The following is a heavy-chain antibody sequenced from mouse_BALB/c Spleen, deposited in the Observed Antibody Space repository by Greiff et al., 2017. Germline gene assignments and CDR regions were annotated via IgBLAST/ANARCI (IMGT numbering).Heavy chain of an antibody. CDR1: GFTFSSFG. V-gene: IGHV5-17*02. CDR3: AREENYYGSSPPWFAY. Sequence: EVKLVESGGGLVQPGGSRKLSCAASGFTFSSFGMHWVRQAPEKGLEWVAYISSGSSTIYYADTVKGRFTISRDNPKNTLFLQMTSLRSEDTAMYYCAREENYYGSSPPWFAYWGQGTLVTVSA. D-gene: IGHD1-1*01. CDR2: ISSGSSTI. J-gene: IGHJ3*01.